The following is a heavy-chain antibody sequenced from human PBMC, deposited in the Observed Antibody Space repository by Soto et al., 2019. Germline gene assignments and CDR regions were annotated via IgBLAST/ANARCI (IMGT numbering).Heavy chain of an antibody. CDR3: AATMIVVVTKTYGMDV. CDR1: GGSISSGDYY. J-gene: IGHJ6*02. CDR2: IYYSGST. D-gene: IGHD3-22*01. V-gene: IGHV4-30-4*01. Sequence: SETLSLTCPVSGGSISSGDYYWSWIRQPPGKGLEWIGYIYYSGSTYYNPSLKSRVTISVDTSKNQFSLKLSSVTAADTAVYYCAATMIVVVTKTYGMDVWGQGTTVTVSS.